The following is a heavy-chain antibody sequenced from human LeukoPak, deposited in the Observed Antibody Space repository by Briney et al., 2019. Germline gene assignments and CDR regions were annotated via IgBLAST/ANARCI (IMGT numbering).Heavy chain of an antibody. CDR2: INTDGSRT. CDR1: GFTFSSYS. Sequence: GGSLRLPCAASGFTFSSYSMNWVRQAPGKGLEWVSRINTDGSRTNNADSVKGRFTISRDNAKDILYLQMNSLRAEDTAVYYCARDKETATTADLGFWGQGTLVTVSS. J-gene: IGHJ4*02. CDR3: ARDKETATTADLGF. D-gene: IGHD5-24*01. V-gene: IGHV3-74*01.